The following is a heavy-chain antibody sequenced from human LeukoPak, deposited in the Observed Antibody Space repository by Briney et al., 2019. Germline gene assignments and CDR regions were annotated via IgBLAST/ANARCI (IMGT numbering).Heavy chain of an antibody. V-gene: IGHV3-66*01. J-gene: IGHJ6*02. CDR1: GFTVSSNY. Sequence: GGSLRLSCAASGFTVSSNYMGWVRQAPGKGLEWVSVIYSGGSTYYADSVKGRFTISRDNSKNTLYLQMNSLRAEDTAVYYCARDPRFGYYYYGMDVWGQGTTVTVSS. CDR3: ARDPRFGYYYYGMDV. D-gene: IGHD3-16*01. CDR2: IYSGGST.